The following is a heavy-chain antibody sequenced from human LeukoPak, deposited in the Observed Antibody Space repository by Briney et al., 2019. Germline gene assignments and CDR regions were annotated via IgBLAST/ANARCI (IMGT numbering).Heavy chain of an antibody. CDR3: ARSIDYAYDY. J-gene: IGHJ4*02. V-gene: IGHV4-59*01. CDR1: GGSISSYY. D-gene: IGHD4-17*01. Sequence: SETLSLTCTVSGGSISSYYWSWIRQPPGEGLEWIGYIYYSGSTNYHPSLKSRVTISVDTSKNQFSLKLSSVTAADTAVYYCARSIDYAYDYWGQGTLVTVSS. CDR2: IYYSGST.